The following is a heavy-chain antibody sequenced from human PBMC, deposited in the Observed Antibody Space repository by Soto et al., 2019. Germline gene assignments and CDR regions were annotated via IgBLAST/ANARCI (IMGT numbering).Heavy chain of an antibody. CDR2: IYWNDDK. CDR3: ARLGRNHSPEYSGYSSSWYYYYYYYGMDV. Sequence: QITLKESGPTLVKPTQTLTLTCTFSGFSLSTSGVGVGWIRQPPGKALEWLALIYWNDDKRYSPSLKSRLTITKDTSKNQVVLTMTNMDPVDTATYYCARLGRNHSPEYSGYSSSWYYYYYYYGMDVW. CDR1: GFSLSTSGVG. J-gene: IGHJ6*01. V-gene: IGHV2-5*01. D-gene: IGHD6-13*01.